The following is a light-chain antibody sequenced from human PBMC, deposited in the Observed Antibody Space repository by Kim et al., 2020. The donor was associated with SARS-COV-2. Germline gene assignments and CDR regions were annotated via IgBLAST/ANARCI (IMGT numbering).Light chain of an antibody. V-gene: IGKV4-1*01. Sequence: DIVMTQSPDSLAVSLGERATINCKSSQSGLYSSNNKNYLAWYQQKPGQPPKLLIYLASTRESGVPDRFSGSGSGTDFTLTISSLQAEDVAVYYCQQYYSSPYTFGQGTKLEI. CDR1: QSGLYSSNNKNY. J-gene: IGKJ2*01. CDR3: QQYYSSPYT. CDR2: LAS.